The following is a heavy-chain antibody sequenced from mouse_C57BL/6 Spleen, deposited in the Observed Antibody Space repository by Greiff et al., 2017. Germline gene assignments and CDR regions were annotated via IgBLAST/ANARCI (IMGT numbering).Heavy chain of an antibody. CDR2: IYPRSGNT. Sequence: QVQLQQSGAELARPGASVKLSCKASGYTFTSYGISWVKQRTGQGLEWIGEIYPRSGNTYYNEKFKGKATLTADKYSSTAYMELRSLTSEDSAVYFCARWGNYEAMDYWGQGTSVTVSS. J-gene: IGHJ4*01. V-gene: IGHV1-81*01. D-gene: IGHD2-1*01. CDR3: ARWGNYEAMDY. CDR1: GYTFTSYG.